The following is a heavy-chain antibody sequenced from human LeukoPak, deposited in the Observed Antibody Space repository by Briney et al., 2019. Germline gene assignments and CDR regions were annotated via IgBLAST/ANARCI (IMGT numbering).Heavy chain of an antibody. J-gene: IGHJ3*02. CDR1: GGSISSYY. V-gene: IGHV4-59*01. CDR2: IYYSGST. D-gene: IGHD3-22*01. Sequence: SETLSLTCTVSGGSISSYYWSWIRQPPGKGLEWIGYIYYSGSTNYNPSLKSRVTISVDTSKNQFSLKLSSVTAADTAVYYCERGGKGGSSGIWGQGTMVTVSS. CDR3: ERGGKGGSSGI.